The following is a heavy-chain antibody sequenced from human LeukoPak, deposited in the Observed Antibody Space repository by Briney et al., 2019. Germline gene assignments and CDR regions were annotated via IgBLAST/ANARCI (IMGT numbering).Heavy chain of an antibody. D-gene: IGHD7-27*01. CDR1: GGPISSGSYF. V-gene: IGHV4-39*01. CDR2: IYYGGSA. CDR3: TRHRYAWGFPTHFDS. Sequence: PAETLSLSCTVSGGPISSGSYFWGWIRQSPGKGLEWIASIYYGGSAYYNTSLKSRVTVSVDTSKNQFSLNLRSVTAADTAVYYCTRHRYAWGFPTHFDSWGQGTRVSVSS. J-gene: IGHJ4*02.